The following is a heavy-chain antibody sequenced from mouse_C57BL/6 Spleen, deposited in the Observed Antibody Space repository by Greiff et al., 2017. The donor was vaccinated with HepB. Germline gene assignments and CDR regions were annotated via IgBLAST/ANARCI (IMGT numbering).Heavy chain of an antibody. CDR2: IHPNSGST. D-gene: IGHD2-1*01. V-gene: IGHV1-64*01. J-gene: IGHJ1*03. CDR3: ARSGIYPYWYFDV. Sequence: QVQLQQPGAELVKPGASVKLSCKASGYTFTSYWMHWVKQRPGQGLEWIGMIHPNSGSTNYNEKFKSKATLTVDKSSSTAYMQLSSLTSEDSAVYYCARSGIYPYWYFDVWGTGTTVTVSS. CDR1: GYTFTSYW.